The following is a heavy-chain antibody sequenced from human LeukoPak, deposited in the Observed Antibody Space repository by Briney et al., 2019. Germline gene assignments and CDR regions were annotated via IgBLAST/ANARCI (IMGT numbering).Heavy chain of an antibody. V-gene: IGHV3-23*01. D-gene: IGHD2-2*01. J-gene: IGHJ6*03. CDR2: IGGTAGTT. Sequence: GGSLRLSCAASGFTFSSYAMSWVRQAPGKGLEWVSAIGGTAGTTYYAGSVKGRFTISRDTSKNTVYLQMNSLRAEDTAVYYCVKVHCSPTICYGDYSSLFYMDVWGRGATVTVSS. CDR1: GFTFSSYA. CDR3: VKVHCSPTICYGDYSSLFYMDV.